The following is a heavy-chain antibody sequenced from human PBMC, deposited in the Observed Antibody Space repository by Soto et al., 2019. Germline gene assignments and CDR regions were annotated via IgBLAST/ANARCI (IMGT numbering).Heavy chain of an antibody. CDR2: IYPGDSDT. CDR1: GYSFTSYW. CDR3: PRQGPGRSWPNNWFDH. J-gene: IGHJ5*02. V-gene: IGHV5-51*01. Sequence: GESLKISCKGSGYSFTSYWIGWVRQMPGKGLEWMGIIYPGDSDTRYTPSFQGQVPISADKSISTAYLQWSSLKASDTAMYYCPRQGPGRSWPNNWFDHWGQGTLVTVSS. D-gene: IGHD6-13*01.